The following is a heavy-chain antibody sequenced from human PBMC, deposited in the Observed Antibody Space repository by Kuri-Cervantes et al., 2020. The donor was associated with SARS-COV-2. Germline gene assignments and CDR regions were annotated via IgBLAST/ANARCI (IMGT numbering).Heavy chain of an antibody. V-gene: IGHV3-30*03. J-gene: IGHJ6*02. CDR3: ARIPYSYGSPFDYYGMDV. D-gene: IGHD5-18*01. Sequence: GESLKISCVASGFNFSTTDMHWVRQAPGKGLEWVTFISYDGKNKKCMASGKGRFTISRDNSKNTLFLQMNSLRAEDTAVYYCARIPYSYGSPFDYYGMDVWGQGTTVTVSS. CDR2: ISYDGKNK. CDR1: GFNFSTTD.